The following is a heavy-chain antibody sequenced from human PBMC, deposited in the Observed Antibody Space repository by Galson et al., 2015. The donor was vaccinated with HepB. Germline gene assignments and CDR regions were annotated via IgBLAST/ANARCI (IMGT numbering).Heavy chain of an antibody. Sequence: QSGAEVKKPGESLRISCRDSGSTFTSKWITWVRQVPGKGLEWMGRIEPSDSYTNYSPSFQGRVTISVDKSINTAFVQWDSLKASDTAIYYCATLSGDLGDFWGQGSLVTVSS. CDR1: GSTFTSKW. J-gene: IGHJ4*02. CDR3: ATLSGDLGDF. D-gene: IGHD3-16*01. V-gene: IGHV5-10-1*01. CDR2: IEPSDSYT.